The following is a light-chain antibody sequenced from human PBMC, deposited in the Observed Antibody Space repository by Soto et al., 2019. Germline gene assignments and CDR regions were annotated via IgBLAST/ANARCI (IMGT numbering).Light chain of an antibody. CDR1: QSISSW. CDR3: QEYGTSRT. Sequence: TQSASTLSASVGDRVTITCRASQSISSWLAWYQQRPGHAPRLLIYAASNTAPGIPDRFSGSGSGTDFTLTISRLEPEDSAVYYCQEYGTSRTFGQGTKVDI. J-gene: IGKJ1*01. V-gene: IGKV3-20*01. CDR2: AAS.